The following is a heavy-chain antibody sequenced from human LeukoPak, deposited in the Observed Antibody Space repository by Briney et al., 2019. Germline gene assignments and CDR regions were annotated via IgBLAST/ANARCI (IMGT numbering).Heavy chain of an antibody. CDR3: ARAGPNGYFDY. CDR1: GFTFSSYT. CDR2: ISSYI. V-gene: IGHV3-21*01. Sequence: GGSLRLSCAASGFTFSSYTMNWVRQAPGKGLEWVSSISSYIYYADSVKGRFTISRDNAKNSLYLQMNSLRAEDTAVYYCARAGPNGYFDYWGQGTLVTVSS. J-gene: IGHJ4*02.